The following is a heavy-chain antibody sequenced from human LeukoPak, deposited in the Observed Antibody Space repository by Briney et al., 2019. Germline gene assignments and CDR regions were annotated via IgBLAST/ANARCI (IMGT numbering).Heavy chain of an antibody. V-gene: IGHV3-53*04. Sequence: GGSRRLSCAASGFTVSSNYMSWVRQAPGKGLEWVSVIYSGGSTYYADSVKGRFTISRHNSKNTLYLQMNSLRAEDTAVYYCARDPGYYDFWSGYQPVYGMDVWGQGTTVTVSS. CDR2: IYSGGST. CDR1: GFTVSSNY. J-gene: IGHJ6*02. D-gene: IGHD3-3*01. CDR3: ARDPGYYDFWSGYQPVYGMDV.